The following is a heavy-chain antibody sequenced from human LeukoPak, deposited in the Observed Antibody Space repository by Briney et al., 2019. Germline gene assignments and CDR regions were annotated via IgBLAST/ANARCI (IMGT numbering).Heavy chain of an antibody. CDR1: GFTFSSYW. D-gene: IGHD1-20*01. J-gene: IGHJ5*01. CDR3: ARGITTDS. V-gene: IGHV3-7*04. CDR2: IKKDGSEK. Sequence: GGSLRLSCAASGFTFSSYWMTWVRQAPGKGLEWVANIKKDGSEKHCVDSVKGRFTISRDNAKNSLYPQMDSLRAEDTAVYYCARGITTDSWGQGTLVTVSS.